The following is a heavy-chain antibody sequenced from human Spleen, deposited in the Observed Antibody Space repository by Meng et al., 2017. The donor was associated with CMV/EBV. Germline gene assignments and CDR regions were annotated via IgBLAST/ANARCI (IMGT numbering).Heavy chain of an antibody. CDR3: ARETRSFDFGVLNDP. V-gene: IGHV4-30-4*01. Sequence: GYISRGDEDWSWIRRSPGEGLEWIGYIYESETTYCNPSLKNRVTISVDTSKNQFSLNLTSVTAAGTAVYYCARETRSFDFGVLNDPWGQGTLVTVSS. J-gene: IGHJ5*02. CDR2: IYESETT. D-gene: IGHD3-3*01. CDR1: GYISRGDED.